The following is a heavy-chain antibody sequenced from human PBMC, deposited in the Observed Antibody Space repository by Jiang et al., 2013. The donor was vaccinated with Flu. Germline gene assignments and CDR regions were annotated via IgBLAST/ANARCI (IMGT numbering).Heavy chain of an antibody. Sequence: QLVESGGGLVQPGGSLRLSCAASGFTFSSYEMNWVRQAPGKGLEWVSYISSSGSTIYYADSVKGRFTISRDNAKNSLYLQMNSLRAEDTAVYYCARDPETATVTTSYQGNWGQGTLVTVSS. CDR1: GFTFSSYE. J-gene: IGHJ4*02. V-gene: IGHV3-48*03. CDR3: ARDPETATVTTSYQGN. D-gene: IGHD4-17*01. CDR2: ISSSGSTI.